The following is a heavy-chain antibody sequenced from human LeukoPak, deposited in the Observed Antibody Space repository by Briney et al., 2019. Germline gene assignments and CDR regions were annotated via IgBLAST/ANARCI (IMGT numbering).Heavy chain of an antibody. V-gene: IGHV3-20*04. CDR2: INWNGGST. CDR1: GFTFDDYG. J-gene: IGHJ3*02. D-gene: IGHD6-6*01. Sequence: PGGSLRLSCAASGFTFDDYGMSWVRQAPGKGLEWVSGINWNGGSTGYADSVKGRFTISRDNAKNSLYLQMNSLRAEDTALYYCARDLYSSSTYGADAFDIWGQGTMVTVSS. CDR3: ARDLYSSSTYGADAFDI.